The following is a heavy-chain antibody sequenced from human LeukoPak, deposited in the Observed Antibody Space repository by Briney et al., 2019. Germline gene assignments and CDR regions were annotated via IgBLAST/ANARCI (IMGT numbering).Heavy chain of an antibody. V-gene: IGHV4-61*01. D-gene: IGHD3-10*01. Sequence: PSETLSLTCTVSGGSVSSGSYYWSWIRQPPGKGLEWIGYIYYSGSTNYNPSLKSRVTISVDTSKNQFSLKLSSMTAADTAVYYCARIGSGSYYNVRAYYFDNWGQGTLVTVSS. CDR3: ARIGSGSYYNVRAYYFDN. CDR1: GGSVSSGSYY. J-gene: IGHJ4*02. CDR2: IYYSGST.